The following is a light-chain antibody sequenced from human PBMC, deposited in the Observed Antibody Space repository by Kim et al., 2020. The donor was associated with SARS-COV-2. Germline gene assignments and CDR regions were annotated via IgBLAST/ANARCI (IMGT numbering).Light chain of an antibody. Sequence: SSWQMATVTLTDSQSVSNNCALSQHKPGQAPRPLIYVASTSATGTHVRSSGSGSGTDFTLTLTILHSEDFAVYFCYQYQDWHSGDTFGQGTKLEI. J-gene: IGKJ2*01. CDR2: VAS. V-gene: IGKV3D-15*01. CDR3: YQYQDWHSGDT. CDR1: QSVSNN.